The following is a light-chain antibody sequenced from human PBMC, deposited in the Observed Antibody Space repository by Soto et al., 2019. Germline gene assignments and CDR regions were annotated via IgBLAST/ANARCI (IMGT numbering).Light chain of an antibody. J-gene: IGLJ1*01. Sequence: QSVRTQPRSVSGSPGQAVTIPCTGTSSDVGAYNYVSWNQHHPGKAPKFMSFDVSKRPSGVPDRFSGSKSGNTSSLTISGLQAEYEADYYCCPYSGPYTQVFGTSSKVTVL. V-gene: IGLV2-11*01. CDR1: SSDVGAYNY. CDR3: CPYSGPYTQV. CDR2: DVS.